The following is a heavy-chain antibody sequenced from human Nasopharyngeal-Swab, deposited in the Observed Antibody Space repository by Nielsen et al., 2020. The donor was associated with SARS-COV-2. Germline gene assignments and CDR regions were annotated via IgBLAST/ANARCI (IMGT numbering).Heavy chain of an antibody. CDR2: IRSKGNNYAT. Sequence: LKISCAASGFIFSDSAIHWVRQASGEGLEWVARIRSKGNNYATAYSASVKGRLIIFRDDPTNTAYLQMNSLKTEDTAMYYCTRCGGGCYSGRDYWGQGTLVTVSS. V-gene: IGHV3-73*01. CDR3: TRCGGGCYSGRDY. D-gene: IGHD2-15*01. CDR1: GFIFSDSA. J-gene: IGHJ4*02.